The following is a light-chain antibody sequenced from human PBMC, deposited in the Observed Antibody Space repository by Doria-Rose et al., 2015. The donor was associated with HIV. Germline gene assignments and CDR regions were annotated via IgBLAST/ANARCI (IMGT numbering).Light chain of an antibody. CDR3: HQYGTSWT. CDR2: DGS. CDR1: QSSSSTY. J-gene: IGKJ1*01. Sequence: TQSPGTLSLSPGERATLSCRASQSSSSTYLAWYQQKPGQAPSLLIYDGSTRATGIPDRFSASGSRTDFTLTISRLEPEDFALYYCHQYGTSWTFGQGTKVEI. V-gene: IGKV3-20*01.